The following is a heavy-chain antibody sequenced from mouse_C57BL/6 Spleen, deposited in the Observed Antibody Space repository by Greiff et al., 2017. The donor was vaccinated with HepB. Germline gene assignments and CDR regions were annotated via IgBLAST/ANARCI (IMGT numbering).Heavy chain of an antibody. CDR2: IYPGDGDT. V-gene: IGHV1-82*01. CDR1: GYAFSSSW. J-gene: IGHJ3*01. CDR3: ASNPFAY. Sequence: VKVVESGPELVKPGASVKISCKASGYAFSSSWMNWVKQRPGKGLEWIGRIYPGDGDTNYNGKFKGKATLTADKSSSTAYMQLSSLTSEDSAVYFCASNPFAYWGQGTLVTVSA.